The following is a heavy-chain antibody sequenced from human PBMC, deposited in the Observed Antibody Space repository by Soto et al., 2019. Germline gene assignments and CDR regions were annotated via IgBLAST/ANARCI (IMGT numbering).Heavy chain of an antibody. V-gene: IGHV1-69*13. CDR2: IIPIFGTA. CDR1: GGTFSSYA. CDR3: ARASRLIAARPSLCTQAALSSYYGMDV. Sequence: AAVKVSCKASGGTFSSYAISWVRQAPGQGLEWMGGIIPIFGTANYAQKFQGRVTITADESTSTAYMELSSLRSEDTAVYYCARASRLIAARPSLCTQAALSSYYGMDVWGQGTTVTVSS. J-gene: IGHJ6*02. D-gene: IGHD6-6*01.